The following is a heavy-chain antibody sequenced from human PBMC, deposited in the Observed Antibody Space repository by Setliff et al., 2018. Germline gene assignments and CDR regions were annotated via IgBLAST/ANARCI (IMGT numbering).Heavy chain of an antibody. CDR1: GYTFTGYY. J-gene: IGHJ6*03. Sequence: ASVKVSCKASGYTFTGYYMHWVRQAPGQGLEWMGRINPNSGNTKYSQKLQGRVTITADKSTSTAYMELSSLRSEDTAVYYCARDQNYGGNPSLVYYYYYMDVWGKGTTVTVS. D-gene: IGHD4-17*01. V-gene: IGHV1-2*06. CDR3: ARDQNYGGNPSLVYYYYYMDV. CDR2: INPNSGNT.